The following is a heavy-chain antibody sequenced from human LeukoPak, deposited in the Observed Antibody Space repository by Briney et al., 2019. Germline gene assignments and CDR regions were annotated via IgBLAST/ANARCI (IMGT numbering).Heavy chain of an antibody. D-gene: IGHD6-13*01. V-gene: IGHV1-2*02. J-gene: IGHJ4*02. Sequence: GASVKVSCKASGYTFTGYYMHWVRQAPGQGLEWMGWINPNSGGKNYAQKFQGRVTMTRNTSINTTYMELSRLRSDDTALYYCARVPTDTNSWYYFDYWGQGTLVTVSS. CDR1: GYTFTGYY. CDR3: ARVPTDTNSWYYFDY. CDR2: INPNSGGK.